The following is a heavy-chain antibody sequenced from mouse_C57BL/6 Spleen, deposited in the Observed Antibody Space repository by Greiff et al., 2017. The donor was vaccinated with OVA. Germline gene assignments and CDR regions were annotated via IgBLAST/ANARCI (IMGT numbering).Heavy chain of an antibody. CDR3: VRQDYYGSYAWFAY. J-gene: IGHJ3*01. CDR2: IRSKSNNYAT. Sequence: GGGLVQPKGSLKLPCAASGFSFNTYAMNWVRQAPGKGLEWAARIRSKSNNYATYYADSVNDRFTISRDDSESMLYLQMNNLKTEDAAMYYCVRQDYYGSYAWFAYWGQGTLVTVSA. V-gene: IGHV10-1*01. CDR1: GFSFNTYA. D-gene: IGHD1-1*01.